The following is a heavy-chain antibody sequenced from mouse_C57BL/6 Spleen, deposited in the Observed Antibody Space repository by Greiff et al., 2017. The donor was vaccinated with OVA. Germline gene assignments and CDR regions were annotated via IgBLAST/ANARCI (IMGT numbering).Heavy chain of an antibody. V-gene: IGHV1-26*01. J-gene: IGHJ3*01. CDR2: INPNNGGT. CDR3: ASPPYYSNYVFAY. Sequence: VQLQQSGPELVKPGASVKISCKASGYTFTDYYMNWVKQSHGKSLEWIGDINPNNGGTSYNQKFKGKATLTVDKSSSTAYMELRSLTSEDSAVYYCASPPYYSNYVFAYWGQGTLVTVSA. CDR1: GYTFTDYY. D-gene: IGHD2-5*01.